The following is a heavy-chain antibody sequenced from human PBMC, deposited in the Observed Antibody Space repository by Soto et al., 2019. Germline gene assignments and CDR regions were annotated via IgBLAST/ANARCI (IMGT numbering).Heavy chain of an antibody. D-gene: IGHD4-17*01. Sequence: PGGSLRLSCAASGFTFSSYGMHWVRQAPGKGLEWVAVIWYDGSNKYYADSVKGRFTISRDNSKNTLYLQMNSLRAEDTAVYYCARDSFDDYQYYYYYYMDVWGKGTTVTVSS. CDR1: GFTFSSYG. CDR3: ARDSFDDYQYYYYYYMDV. J-gene: IGHJ6*03. CDR2: IWYDGSNK. V-gene: IGHV3-33*01.